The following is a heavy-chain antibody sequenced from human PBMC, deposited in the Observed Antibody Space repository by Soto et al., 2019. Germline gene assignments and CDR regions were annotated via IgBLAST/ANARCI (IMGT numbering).Heavy chain of an antibody. V-gene: IGHV1-18*04. Sequence: QVQLVQSGAEVKKPGASVKVSCKASGYTFTSYGISWVRQAPGQGLEWMGWISAYNGNTNYAQKLQGRVTMTTDTSTSTAYRELRSLRSDDTAVNYCARGEAAAPSYYYYGMDVWGQGTTVTVSS. D-gene: IGHD6-13*01. J-gene: IGHJ6*02. CDR3: ARGEAAAPSYYYYGMDV. CDR2: ISAYNGNT. CDR1: GYTFTSYG.